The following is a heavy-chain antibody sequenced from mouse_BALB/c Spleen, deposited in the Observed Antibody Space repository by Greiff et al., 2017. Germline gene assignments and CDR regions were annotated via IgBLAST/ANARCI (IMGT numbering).Heavy chain of an antibody. V-gene: IGHV1-5*01. CDR2: IYPGNSDT. D-gene: IGHD1-1*01. J-gene: IGHJ3*01. CDR3: TRSHYYGSSYLFAY. Sequence: EVQLQQSGTVLARPGASVKMSCKASGYTFTSYWMHWVEQRPGQGLEWIGAIYPGNSDTSYNQKFKGKAKLTAVTSTSTAYMELSSLTNEDSAVYYCTRSHYYGSSYLFAYWGQGTLVTVSA. CDR1: GYTFTSYW.